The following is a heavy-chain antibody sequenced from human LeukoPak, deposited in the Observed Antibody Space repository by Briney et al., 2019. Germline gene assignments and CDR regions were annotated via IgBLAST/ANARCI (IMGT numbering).Heavy chain of an antibody. D-gene: IGHD3-22*01. CDR2: IIPILGIA. V-gene: IGHV1-69*04. Sequence: SVKVSCKASGGTFSSYAISWVRQAPGQGLEWMGRIIPILGIASYAQKFQGRVTMTRDTSTSTVYMELSSLRSEDTAVYYCARDRRDYYDSSGYYFSYWYFDLWGRGTLVTVSS. CDR1: GGTFSSYA. J-gene: IGHJ2*01. CDR3: ARDRRDYYDSSGYYFSYWYFDL.